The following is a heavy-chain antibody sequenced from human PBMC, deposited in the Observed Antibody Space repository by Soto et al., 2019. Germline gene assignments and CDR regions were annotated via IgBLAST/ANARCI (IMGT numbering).Heavy chain of an antibody. D-gene: IGHD3-16*01. V-gene: IGHV3-11*01. CDR1: GFTFSDYY. CDR2: ISSSGSTI. J-gene: IGHJ6*02. CDR3: ARPSFRTRGNYYYYGMDF. Sequence: PXGCLRLSCPASGFTFSDYYMGWIRQAPGKGLEWVSYISSSGSTIYYADSVKGRFTISRDNAKNSLYLQMNSLRAEDTAVYYCARPSFRTRGNYYYYGMDFWGQGTTVTVSS.